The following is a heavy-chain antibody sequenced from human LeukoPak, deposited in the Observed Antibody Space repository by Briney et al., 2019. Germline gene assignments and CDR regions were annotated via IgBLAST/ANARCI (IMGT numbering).Heavy chain of an antibody. V-gene: IGHV4-4*07. D-gene: IGHD2-2*01. CDR3: ARDLGYCSSTSCSDRGPLDY. J-gene: IGHJ4*02. Sequence: SETLSLTCTVSGGSISSYYWSWIRQPAGKGLEWIGRIYTSGSTNYNPSLKSRVTMSVDTSKNQFSLKLSSVTAADTAVYYCARDLGYCSSTSCSDRGPLDYWGQGTLVTVSS. CDR1: GGSISSYY. CDR2: IYTSGST.